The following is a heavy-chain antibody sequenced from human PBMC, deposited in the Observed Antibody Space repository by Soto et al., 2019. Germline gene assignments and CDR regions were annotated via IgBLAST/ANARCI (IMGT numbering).Heavy chain of an antibody. J-gene: IGHJ5*02. V-gene: IGHV4-39*01. Sequence: QLLESGPGLVKPSETLSLTCTVSGGSISSSSYYWGWIRQPPGKGLEWIGSIYYSGSTYYNPSLKSRVTISVDTSKNQFSLKLSSVTAADTAVYYCARRKQQLVLAWFDPWGQGTLVTVSS. CDR1: GGSISSSSYY. D-gene: IGHD6-13*01. CDR2: IYYSGST. CDR3: ARRKQQLVLAWFDP.